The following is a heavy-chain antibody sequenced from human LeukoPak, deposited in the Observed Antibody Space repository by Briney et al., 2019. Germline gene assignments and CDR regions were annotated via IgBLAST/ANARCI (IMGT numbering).Heavy chain of an antibody. CDR3: ARGTANWFDP. CDR2: IYHSGST. V-gene: IGHV4-38-2*02. J-gene: IGHJ5*02. D-gene: IGHD3-10*01. CDR1: GYSISSGYY. Sequence: SETLSLTCTVSGYSISSGYYWGWIRQPPGKGLEWIGSIYHSGSTYYNPSLKSRVTISVDTSKNQFSLKLSSVTAADTAVYYCARGTANWFDPWGQGTLATASS.